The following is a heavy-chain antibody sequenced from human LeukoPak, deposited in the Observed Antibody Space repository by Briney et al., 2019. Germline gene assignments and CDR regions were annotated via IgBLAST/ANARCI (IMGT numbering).Heavy chain of an antibody. V-gene: IGHV3-23*01. CDR2: ISGSGGST. CDR3: AKVQGGRIAIFGVVSDY. J-gene: IGHJ4*02. Sequence: GSLRLSCAASGFTFSSYAMSWVRQAPGKGLEWVSAISGSGGSTYYADSVKGRCTISRDNSKNTLYLQMNSLRAEDTAVYYCAKVQGGRIAIFGVVSDYWGQGTLVTVSS. CDR1: GFTFSSYA. D-gene: IGHD3-3*01.